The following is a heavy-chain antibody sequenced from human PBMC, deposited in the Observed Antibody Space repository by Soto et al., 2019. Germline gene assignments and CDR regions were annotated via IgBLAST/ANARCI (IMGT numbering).Heavy chain of an antibody. J-gene: IGHJ4*02. CDR2: IWYDGSNK. V-gene: IGHV3-33*01. CDR3: ARDWGLEYSSSSPLTPSDY. CDR1: GFTFSSYG. Sequence: GGSLRLSCAASGFTFSSYGMHWVRQAPGKGLEWVAVIWYDGSNKYYADSVKGRFTISRDNSKNTLYLQMNSLRAEDTAVYYCARDWGLEYSSSSPLTPSDYWGQGTLVTVSS. D-gene: IGHD6-6*01.